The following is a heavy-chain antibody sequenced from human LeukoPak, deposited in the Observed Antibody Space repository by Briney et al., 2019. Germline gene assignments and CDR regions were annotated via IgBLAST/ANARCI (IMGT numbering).Heavy chain of an antibody. CDR1: GFTFSSNA. CDR3: AKSIINRSYFDT. D-gene: IGHD1-14*01. CDR2: ISGSGDGT. V-gene: IGHV3-23*01. J-gene: IGHJ4*02. Sequence: GGSLRLSCTTSGFTFSSNAMSWVRQAPGKGLEWVSTISGSGDGTYYADSVKGRFTISRDNSKNTLSLQMSSLRAEDTAVYYCAKSIINRSYFDTWGQGTLVTVSS.